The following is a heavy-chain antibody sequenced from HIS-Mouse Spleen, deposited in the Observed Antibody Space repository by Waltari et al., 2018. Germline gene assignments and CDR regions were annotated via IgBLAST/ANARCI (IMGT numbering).Heavy chain of an antibody. CDR2: IYYSGST. V-gene: IGHV4-39*07. Sequence: QLQLQDSGPGLAKPSETLSLTCTVPGGSSSSRSYYWGWIRQPPGKGLEWIGSIYYSGSTYYNPSLKSRVTISVDTSKNQFSLKLSSVTAADTAVYYCAREIPYSSSWYDWYFDLWGRGTLVTVSS. D-gene: IGHD6-13*01. CDR3: AREIPYSSSWYDWYFDL. CDR1: GGSSSSRSYY. J-gene: IGHJ2*01.